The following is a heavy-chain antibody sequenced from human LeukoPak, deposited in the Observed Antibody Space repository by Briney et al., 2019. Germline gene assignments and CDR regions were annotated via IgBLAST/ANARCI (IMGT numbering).Heavy chain of an antibody. V-gene: IGHV3-7*01. J-gene: IGHJ4*02. Sequence: GGSLRLSCAASGFTFSSYAMSWVRQAPGKGLEWVANIKQDGSEKYYVDSVKGRFTISRDNAKNSLYLQMNSLRAEDTAVYYCAREVRLFYYFDYWGQGTLVTVSS. CDR3: AREVRLFYYFDY. D-gene: IGHD3-10*01. CDR1: GFTFSSYA. CDR2: IKQDGSEK.